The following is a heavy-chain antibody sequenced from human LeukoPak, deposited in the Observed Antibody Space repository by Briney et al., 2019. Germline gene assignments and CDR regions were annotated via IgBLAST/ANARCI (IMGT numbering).Heavy chain of an antibody. J-gene: IGHJ4*02. Sequence: GGSLRLSCAASGFTFSSYWMSWVRQAPGKGLEWVANIKQDGSEKYYVDSVKGRFTISRDNAKNSLYLQMNSLRAEDTAVYYCAKDYNYASGSYFDYWGQGTLVTVSS. V-gene: IGHV3-7*04. D-gene: IGHD3-10*01. CDR1: GFTFSSYW. CDR2: IKQDGSEK. CDR3: AKDYNYASGSYFDY.